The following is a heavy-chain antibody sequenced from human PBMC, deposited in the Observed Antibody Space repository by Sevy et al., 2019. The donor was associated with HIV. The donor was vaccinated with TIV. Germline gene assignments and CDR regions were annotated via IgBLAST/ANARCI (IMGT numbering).Heavy chain of an antibody. Sequence: SETLSLTCTVSGDSMSSGAYYWSWIRQHPGKGLEWIGYIYYTGSTYYNPSLKSRVAISLDTSKNQFSLKVSSVTAADTAVYYCARGRLIVARERWFDPWGQGIRVTVSS. J-gene: IGHJ5*02. D-gene: IGHD5-12*01. CDR2: IYYTGST. V-gene: IGHV4-31*03. CDR3: ARGRLIVARERWFDP. CDR1: GDSMSSGAYY.